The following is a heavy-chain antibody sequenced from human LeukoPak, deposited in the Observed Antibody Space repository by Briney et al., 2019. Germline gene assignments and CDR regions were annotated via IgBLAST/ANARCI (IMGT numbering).Heavy chain of an antibody. CDR3: ARDGIPFFYESSGYYDWFDP. CDR2: ISSNGTYI. J-gene: IGHJ5*02. V-gene: IGHV3-21*01. D-gene: IGHD3-22*01. CDR1: GFTFRSYT. Sequence: PGGSLRLSCEVSGFTFRSYTMNWVRQAPGKGLEWVSSISSNGTYIYYADSTKGRFTISRDNAKNSLYLQMNSLRVEDTAVYYCARDGIPFFYESSGYYDWFDPWGQGTLVTVSS.